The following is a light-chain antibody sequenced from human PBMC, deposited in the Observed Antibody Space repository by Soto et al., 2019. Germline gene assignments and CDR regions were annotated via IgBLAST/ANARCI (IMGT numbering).Light chain of an antibody. Sequence: EIVLTQSPATLSLSPGERATLSCRASQSVSSYLAWYQQKPGQAPRLLIHDVSNRATGIPARFSGSGSGTDFTLTISSLEPEDFAVYYCQQRNNWPRVTFGGGTKVEIK. CDR2: DVS. J-gene: IGKJ4*01. V-gene: IGKV3-11*01. CDR3: QQRNNWPRVT. CDR1: QSVSSY.